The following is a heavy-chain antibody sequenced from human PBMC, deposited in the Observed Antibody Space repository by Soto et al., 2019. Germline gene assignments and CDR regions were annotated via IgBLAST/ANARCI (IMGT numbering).Heavy chain of an antibody. Sequence: PLATLSLTCTVSGGSISSYYWSWIRQPPGKGLEWIGYIYYSGSTNYNPSLKSRVTISVDTSKNQFSLKLSSVTAADTAVYYCARLLDRLQYGWFDPWGQGTLVTVSS. V-gene: IGHV4-59*01. D-gene: IGHD4-4*01. CDR2: IYYSGST. CDR1: GGSISSYY. J-gene: IGHJ5*02. CDR3: ARLLDRLQYGWFDP.